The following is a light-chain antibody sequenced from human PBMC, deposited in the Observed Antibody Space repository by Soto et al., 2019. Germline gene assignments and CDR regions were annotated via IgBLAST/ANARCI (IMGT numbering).Light chain of an antibody. CDR1: SSNIGINT. V-gene: IGLV1-44*01. CDR3: AAWDDSLNGYV. CDR2: NNN. Sequence: QSVLTQPPSASETPGQRVTISCSGSSSNIGINTVDWFQQLPGTVPKLLIYNNNQRPSGVPDRFSGSKSGTSASLAISGLQSEDESDYYCAAWDDSLNGYVFGTGTKLTVL. J-gene: IGLJ1*01.